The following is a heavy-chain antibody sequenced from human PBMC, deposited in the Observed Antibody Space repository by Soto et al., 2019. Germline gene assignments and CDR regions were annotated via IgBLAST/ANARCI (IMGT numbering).Heavy chain of an antibody. Sequence: GGSLRLSCAASGFTVSSNYMSWVRQAPGKGLEWVSVIYSGGSTYYADSVKGRFTISRDNSKNTLYLQMNSLRAEDTAVYYCASSGYSTSYYYYYYGMDVWGQATTVTVSS. CDR2: IYSGGST. CDR1: GFTVSSNY. J-gene: IGHJ6*02. D-gene: IGHD3-22*01. CDR3: ASSGYSTSYYYYYYGMDV. V-gene: IGHV3-53*01.